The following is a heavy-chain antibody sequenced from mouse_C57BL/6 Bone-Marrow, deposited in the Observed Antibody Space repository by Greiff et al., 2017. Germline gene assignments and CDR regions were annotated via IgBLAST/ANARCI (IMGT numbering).Heavy chain of an antibody. J-gene: IGHJ3*01. V-gene: IGHV2-5*01. CDR3: AHLCEFAY. CDR1: GFSLTSYG. CDR2: ICRGGST. Sequence: VQLVEPGPGLVQPSPSLSITCTVSGFSLTSYGVHWVRQSPGKGLEWLGVICRGGSTDYNAAFISRLSTTKDNSKSQVFFKMNSLQADDTAIYCCAHLCEFAYWGQGTLVTVSA. D-gene: IGHD2-3*01.